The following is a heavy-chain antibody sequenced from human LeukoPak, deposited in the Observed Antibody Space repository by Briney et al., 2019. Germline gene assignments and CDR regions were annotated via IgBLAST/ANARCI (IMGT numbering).Heavy chain of an antibody. CDR1: GGSFSGYY. CDR2: INHSGST. Sequence: PSETLSLTCAVYGGSFSGYYWSWIRQPPGKGLEWIGEINHSGSTNYNPSLKSRVTISVDTSKNQFSLKLSSVTAADTAVYYCARGDDRSGYYSPFDYWGQGTLVTVSS. CDR3: ARGDDRSGYYSPFDY. D-gene: IGHD3-22*01. J-gene: IGHJ4*02. V-gene: IGHV4-34*01.